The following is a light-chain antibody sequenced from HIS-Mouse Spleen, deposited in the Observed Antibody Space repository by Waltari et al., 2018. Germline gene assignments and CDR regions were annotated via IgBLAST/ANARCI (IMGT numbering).Light chain of an antibody. J-gene: IGLJ2*01. CDR1: SSDVWSYNL. Sequence: QSALTQPASVSGSPGQSITISCTGTSSDVWSYNLVSWYQQHPGKAPKPMIYEGSKRPSGVSNRFSGSKSGNTASLTISGLQAEDEADYYCCSYAGSSNVVFGGGTKLTVL. V-gene: IGLV2-23*01. CDR2: EGS. CDR3: CSYAGSSNVV.